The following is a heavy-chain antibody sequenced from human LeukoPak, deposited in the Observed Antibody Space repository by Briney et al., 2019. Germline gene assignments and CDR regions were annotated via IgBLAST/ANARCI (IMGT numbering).Heavy chain of an antibody. Sequence: PGGSLRLSCAASGFTFSSYSMNWVRQAPGKGLEWVSYISSSSSTIYYADSVKGRFTISRDNAKNSLYLQMNSLRAEDTAVYYCARAPYYYGSGYHWYFDLWGRGTLVTVSS. CDR2: ISSSSSTI. CDR3: ARAPYYYGSGYHWYFDL. J-gene: IGHJ2*01. CDR1: GFTFSSYS. V-gene: IGHV3-48*04. D-gene: IGHD3-10*01.